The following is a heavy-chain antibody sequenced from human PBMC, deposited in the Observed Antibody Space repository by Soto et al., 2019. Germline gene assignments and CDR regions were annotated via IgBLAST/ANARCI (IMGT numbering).Heavy chain of an antibody. CDR2: ISWNRGSI. CDR3: AKDSYSSSFNNAFDI. V-gene: IGHV3-9*01. J-gene: IGHJ3*02. CDR1: GFTFDDYA. D-gene: IGHD6-13*01. Sequence: GGSLRLSCAASGFTFDDYARHWVRQAPGKGLEWVSGISWNRGSICYADSVKGRFTISRDNAKKSLYLQMNSLRAEDTALYYCAKDSYSSSFNNAFDIWGKGTMVTVSS.